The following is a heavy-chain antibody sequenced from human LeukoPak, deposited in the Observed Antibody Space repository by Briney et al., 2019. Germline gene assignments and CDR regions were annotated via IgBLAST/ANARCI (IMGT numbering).Heavy chain of an antibody. D-gene: IGHD5-24*01. J-gene: IGHJ4*02. CDR3: ARLGRVDY. V-gene: IGHV4-59*12. Sequence: SETLSLTCTVSGDSIYNYYWSWIRQPPGKGLEWIGYIYYTGSTKYNPSLKSRVTISVDTSKNQFSLKLSSVTAADTAVYYCARLGRVDYWGQGTLVTVSS. CDR1: GDSIYNYY. CDR2: IYYTGST.